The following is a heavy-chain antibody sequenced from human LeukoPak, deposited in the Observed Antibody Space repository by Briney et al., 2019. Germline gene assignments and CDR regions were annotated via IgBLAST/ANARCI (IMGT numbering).Heavy chain of an antibody. CDR2: ISGSGGST. CDR3: AARIAVAGTISFDY. V-gene: IGHV3-23*01. CDR1: GFTFSGYA. J-gene: IGHJ4*02. D-gene: IGHD6-19*01. Sequence: GGSLRLSCAASGFTFSGYAMNWVRQAPGEGLEWVSAISGSGGSTYYADSVRGRYTISRDNSKNTLYLQMNSLRAEDTAVYYCAARIAVAGTISFDYWGQGTLVTVSS.